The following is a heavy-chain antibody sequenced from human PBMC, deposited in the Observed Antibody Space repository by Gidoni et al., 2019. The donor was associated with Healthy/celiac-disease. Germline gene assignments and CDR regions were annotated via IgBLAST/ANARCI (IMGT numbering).Heavy chain of an antibody. CDR3: AHIVVVIT. D-gene: IGHD3-22*01. J-gene: IGHJ4*02. CDR1: EFSLSTSGVG. V-gene: IGHV2-5*01. CDR2: NYGNDDK. Sequence: ITLKESGPTLVKPTQPLTLTCTFSEFSLSTSGVGVGWIRQPPGKALEWLTRNYGNDDKRYSPALKSRITNTKNTSKSQVVRTRANGDPVETATYYCAHIVVVITWGQGTLVTVSS.